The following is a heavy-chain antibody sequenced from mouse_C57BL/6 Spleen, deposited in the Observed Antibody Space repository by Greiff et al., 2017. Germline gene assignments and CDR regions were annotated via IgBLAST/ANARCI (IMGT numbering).Heavy chain of an antibody. CDR1: GYTFTGYW. Sequence: VQLQESGAELMKPGASVKLSCKATGYTFTGYWIEWVKQRPGHGLEWIGEILPGSGSTNYNEKFKGKATFTAVTSSNTAHMQLSSLTTEDSAIYYCASYYYGSRYFDVWGTGTTVTVSS. D-gene: IGHD1-1*01. V-gene: IGHV1-9*01. CDR3: ASYYYGSRYFDV. CDR2: ILPGSGST. J-gene: IGHJ1*03.